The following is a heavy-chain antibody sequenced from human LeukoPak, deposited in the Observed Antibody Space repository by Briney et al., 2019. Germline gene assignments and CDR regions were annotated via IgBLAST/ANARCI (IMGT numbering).Heavy chain of an antibody. V-gene: IGHV4-59*08. J-gene: IGHJ5*02. D-gene: IGHD6-13*01. Sequence: PSETLSLTCTVSGGSISSYYWSWIRQPPGKGLEWIGYIYYSGSTNYNPSLKSRVTISVDTSKNQFSLKLSSVTAADTAVYYCARGIAAAGRRGVFDPWGQGTLVTVSS. CDR2: IYYSGST. CDR1: GGSISSYY. CDR3: ARGIAAAGRRGVFDP.